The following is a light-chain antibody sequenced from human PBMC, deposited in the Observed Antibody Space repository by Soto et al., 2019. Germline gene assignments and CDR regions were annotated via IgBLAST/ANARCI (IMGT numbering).Light chain of an antibody. V-gene: IGKV3-15*01. CDR2: GAS. J-gene: IGKJ1*01. Sequence: EIVMTQSPATLSVSPGERATLPCRASQSVSANLAWYQQKPGQAPRLLIYGASTRATGIPARFSGSGSGTEFTLTISSQQSEDVAVYYCQQYDNWPRTFGQGTKVEIK. CDR3: QQYDNWPRT. CDR1: QSVSAN.